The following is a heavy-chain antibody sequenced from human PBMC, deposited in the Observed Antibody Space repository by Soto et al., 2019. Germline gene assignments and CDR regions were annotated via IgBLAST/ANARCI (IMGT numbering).Heavy chain of an antibody. Sequence: QVQLVESGGGVVQPGRSLRLSCAASGFTFSSYGMHWVRQAPGKGLEWVAVIWYDGSNKYYADSVKGRFTISRDNSKNTLYLQMNSLRAEDTAVYYCAREKYGYLRWWFEPWGQGTLVTVSS. CDR2: IWYDGSNK. V-gene: IGHV3-33*01. D-gene: IGHD5-18*01. J-gene: IGHJ5*02. CDR3: AREKYGYLRWWFEP. CDR1: GFTFSSYG.